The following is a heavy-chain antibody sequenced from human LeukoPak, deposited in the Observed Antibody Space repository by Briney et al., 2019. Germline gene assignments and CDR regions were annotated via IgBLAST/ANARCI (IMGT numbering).Heavy chain of an antibody. CDR1: GFTFSSYT. CDR2: ISSSGVST. D-gene: IGHD3-22*01. Sequence: GGSLRLSCAASGFTFSSYTMSWVRQALGKGLEWVSSISSSGVSTYYADSVKGRFTISRDNSKNTLYLQVNSLRAEDMAVYYCAKLGSSGYFQHWGQGTLVTVSS. J-gene: IGHJ1*01. V-gene: IGHV3-23*01. CDR3: AKLGSSGYFQH.